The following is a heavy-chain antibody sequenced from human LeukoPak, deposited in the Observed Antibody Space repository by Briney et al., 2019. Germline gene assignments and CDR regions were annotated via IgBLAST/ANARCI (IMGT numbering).Heavy chain of an antibody. V-gene: IGHV3-30-3*01. J-gene: IGHJ5*02. CDR1: GCTFSSYA. CDR3: ARDWILLWFGELWDWFDP. D-gene: IGHD3-10*01. CDR2: ISYDGSNK. Sequence: PGGSLRLSCAASGCTFSSYAMHWVRQAPGKGLEWVAVISYDGSNKYYADSVKGRFTISRDNSKNTLYLQMNSLRAEDTAVYYCARDWILLWFGELWDWFDPWGQGTLVTVSS.